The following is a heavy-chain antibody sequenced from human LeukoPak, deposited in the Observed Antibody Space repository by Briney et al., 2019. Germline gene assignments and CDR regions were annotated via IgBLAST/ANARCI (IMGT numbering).Heavy chain of an antibody. CDR2: FYTSGTP. J-gene: IGHJ5*02. V-gene: IGHV4-61*02. CDR1: GGSISRGSYH. Sequence: SQTLSLTCTVSGGSISRGSYHWNWIRQPAGKGLEWIGRFYTSGTPNYNPSLKSRVTILVDTSRNQFSLKLSSVTAADTAVYYCARATRLRINCSSTSCYTNWFDPWGQGTLVTVSS. CDR3: ARATRLRINCSSTSCYTNWFDP. D-gene: IGHD2-2*02.